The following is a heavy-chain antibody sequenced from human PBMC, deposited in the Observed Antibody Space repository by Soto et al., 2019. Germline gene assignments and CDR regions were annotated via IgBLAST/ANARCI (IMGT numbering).Heavy chain of an antibody. J-gene: IGHJ5*02. Sequence: VPSVKVSCKASGFTFPSSAVKRGRQARGQRLEWIGWIVVGSGNTNYAQKFQERVTITRDMSTSTAYMELSSLRSEDTAVYYCAADRVRNWFDPWGQGTLVTVSS. V-gene: IGHV1-58*01. CDR1: GFTFPSSA. CDR2: IVVGSGNT. D-gene: IGHD3-10*01. CDR3: AADRVRNWFDP.